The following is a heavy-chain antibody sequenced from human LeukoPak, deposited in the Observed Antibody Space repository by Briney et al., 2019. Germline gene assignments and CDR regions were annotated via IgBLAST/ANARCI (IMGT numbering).Heavy chain of an antibody. V-gene: IGHV3-7*01. J-gene: IGHJ4*02. Sequence: QAGGSLRLSCAASGFTFSTDWMVWVRQAPGKGLEWVDMIKEDGSEKYYMDSVKGRFTISRDNVKNSLFLQMNSLRAEDTAVYYCARDRGYHAFDHWGQGTLVTVSS. CDR2: IKEDGSEK. CDR3: ARDRGYHAFDH. D-gene: IGHD3-10*01. CDR1: GFTFSTDW.